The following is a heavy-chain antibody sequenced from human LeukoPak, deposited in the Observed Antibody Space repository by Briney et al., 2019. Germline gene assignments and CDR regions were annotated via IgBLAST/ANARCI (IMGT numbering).Heavy chain of an antibody. CDR1: GGSISSYY. Sequence: SETLSLTCTVPGGSISSYYWSWIRQPAGKGLEWIGRIYTSGSTNYNPSLKSRVTMSVDTSKNQFSLKLSSVTAADTAVYYCARVGTAMVRGVMAYYFDYWGQGTLVTVSS. D-gene: IGHD3-10*01. J-gene: IGHJ4*02. CDR2: IYTSGST. CDR3: ARVGTAMVRGVMAYYFDY. V-gene: IGHV4-4*07.